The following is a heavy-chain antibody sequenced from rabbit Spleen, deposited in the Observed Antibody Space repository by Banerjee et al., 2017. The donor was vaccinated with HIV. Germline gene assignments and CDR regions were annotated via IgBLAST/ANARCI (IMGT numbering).Heavy chain of an antibody. V-gene: IGHV1S40*01. CDR3: ARNDGGAAGYTL. CDR2: IYGAKGST. CDR1: GIDFTKYY. J-gene: IGHJ4*01. Sequence: QSLEETGGGLVQPGGSLTLSCKASGIDFTKYYITWVRQAPGKGLEWIGIIYGAKGSTDYASWVNGRFTISKASSTTVTLQMTSLTAADTATYFCARNDGGAAGYTLWGPGTLVTVS. D-gene: IGHD7-1*01.